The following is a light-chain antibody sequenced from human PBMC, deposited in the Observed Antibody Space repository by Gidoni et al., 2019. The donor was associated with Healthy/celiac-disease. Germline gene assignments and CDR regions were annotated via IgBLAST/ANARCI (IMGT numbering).Light chain of an antibody. J-gene: IGLJ3*02. CDR1: SSNLGSNT. CDR3: AAWDDSLNGRV. V-gene: IGLV1-44*01. Sequence: QSVLTQPPSASGTPGQRVTIACSGSSSNLGSNTVNWYQQLPGTAPKLLICSNNQRPSGVPDRFSGSKSGTSASLAISGLQSEDEADYYCAAWDDSLNGRVFGGGTKLTVL. CDR2: SNN.